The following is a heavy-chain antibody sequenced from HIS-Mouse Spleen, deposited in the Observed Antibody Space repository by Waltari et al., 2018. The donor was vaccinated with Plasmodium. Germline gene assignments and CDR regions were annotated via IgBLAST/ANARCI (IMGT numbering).Heavy chain of an antibody. CDR3: ARDYSYLAY. V-gene: IGHV3-7*01. CDR1: GFTFSSYW. J-gene: IGHJ4*02. Sequence: EVQLVESGGGLVQPGGSLRLSCAASGFTFSSYWMSWVRQAPGKGLEWGANINQDGSEKYYVDYVKGRFTISRDNAKNSLYLQRNSLRAEDTAVYYCARDYSYLAYWGQGTLVTVSS. CDR2: INQDGSEK. D-gene: IGHD5-18*01.